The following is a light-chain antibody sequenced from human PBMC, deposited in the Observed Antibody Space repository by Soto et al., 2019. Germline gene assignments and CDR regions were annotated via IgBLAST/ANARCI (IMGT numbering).Light chain of an antibody. CDR2: AAS. Sequence: EIVLTQSPGTLSLSPGERATLSCRSSQSVSSSYLAWYQQKPGQAPRLLIYAASSRATGIPDRFSGSASGPDFTLTISSMEPEDFAVYYCEQYGSSPTFGQGTKVEIK. CDR1: QSVSSSY. CDR3: EQYGSSPT. V-gene: IGKV3-20*01. J-gene: IGKJ1*01.